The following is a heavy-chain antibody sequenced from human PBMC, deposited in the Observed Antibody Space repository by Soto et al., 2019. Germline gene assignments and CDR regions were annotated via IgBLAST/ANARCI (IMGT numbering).Heavy chain of an antibody. J-gene: IGHJ6*02. D-gene: IGHD3-10*01. CDR3: ARGSGRHQDYYYYGMDV. V-gene: IGHV3-33*01. CDR2: IWYDGSNK. Sequence: QVQLVESGGGVVQPGRSLRLSCAASGFTFSSYGMHWVRQAPGKGLEWVAVIWYDGSNKYYADSVKGRFTISRDNSKNTLYLQMNSLRAEDTAVYYCARGSGRHQDYYYYGMDVWGQGTTVTVSS. CDR1: GFTFSSYG.